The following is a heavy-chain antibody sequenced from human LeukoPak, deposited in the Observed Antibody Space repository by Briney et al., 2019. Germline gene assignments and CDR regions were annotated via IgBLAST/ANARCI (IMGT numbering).Heavy chain of an antibody. J-gene: IGHJ5*02. CDR2: ISSSGSTI. Sequence: LSLTCTVSGGSISSSSYYWGWIRQPPGKGLEWVSYISSSGSTIYYADSVKGRFTISRDNAKNSLYLQMNSLRAEDTAVYYCARDLFGYSSSWYGGHWFDPWGQGTLVTVSS. D-gene: IGHD6-13*01. CDR1: GGSISSSSYY. CDR3: ARDLFGYSSSWYGGHWFDP. V-gene: IGHV3-11*04.